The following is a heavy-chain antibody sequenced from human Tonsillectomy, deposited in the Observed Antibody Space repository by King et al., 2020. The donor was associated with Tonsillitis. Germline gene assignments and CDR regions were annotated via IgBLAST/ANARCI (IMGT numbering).Heavy chain of an antibody. CDR2: ISYDGSNK. Sequence: VQLVESGGGVVQPGRSLRISCAASGFTFSSYSMHWVRQAPGKGLEWVAVISYDGSNKYSADSVKGRFTISRDSSKNTLYLQMNSLRAEDTAVYYCAKGFEAYCGGDCPTYFQHWGQGTLVTVSS. CDR1: GFTFSSYS. CDR3: AKGFEAYCGGDCPTYFQH. J-gene: IGHJ1*01. V-gene: IGHV3-30*18. D-gene: IGHD2-21*02.